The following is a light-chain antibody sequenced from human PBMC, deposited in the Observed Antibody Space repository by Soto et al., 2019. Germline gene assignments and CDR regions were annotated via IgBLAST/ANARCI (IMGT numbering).Light chain of an antibody. CDR2: STT. CDR1: QSLSVSY. Sequence: EIVLTQSPGTLSLSPGDRATLSCRASQSLSVSYIAWYQQKPGQAPRLLIYSTTTRAAGIPDRFTGRGSGTHFTLAISRLEPEDFAVYYCHQFGDSPQTFGQGTTVEV. V-gene: IGKV3-20*01. CDR3: HQFGDSPQT. J-gene: IGKJ1*01.